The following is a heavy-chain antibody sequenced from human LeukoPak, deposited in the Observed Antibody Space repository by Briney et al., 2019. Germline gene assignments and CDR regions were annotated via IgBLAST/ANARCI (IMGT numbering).Heavy chain of an antibody. CDR2: IYSGGST. D-gene: IGHD3-22*01. V-gene: IGHV3-66*01. J-gene: IGHJ4*02. Sequence: GGSLRLSCAASGFTVSSNYMSWVRQAPGKGLEWVSVIYSGGSTYYADSVKGRFTISRDNSKNTLYLQMNSLRAEDTAVYYCARGPHYYDSSGYYSTFDYWGQGTLVTVPS. CDR1: GFTVSSNY. CDR3: ARGPHYYDSSGYYSTFDY.